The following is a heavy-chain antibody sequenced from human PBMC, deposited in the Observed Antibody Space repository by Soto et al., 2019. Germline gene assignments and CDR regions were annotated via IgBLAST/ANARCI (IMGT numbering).Heavy chain of an antibody. V-gene: IGHV1-69*06. CDR1: GGTFSSYA. Sequence: GASVKVSCKASGGTFSSYAISWVRQAPGQGLEWMGGIIPIFGTANYAQKFQGRVTITADKSTSTAYMELSSLRSEDTAVYYCARAGRTWLFSNWFDPWGQGTLVTVSS. CDR2: IIPIFGTA. J-gene: IGHJ5*02. D-gene: IGHD3-22*01. CDR3: ARAGRTWLFSNWFDP.